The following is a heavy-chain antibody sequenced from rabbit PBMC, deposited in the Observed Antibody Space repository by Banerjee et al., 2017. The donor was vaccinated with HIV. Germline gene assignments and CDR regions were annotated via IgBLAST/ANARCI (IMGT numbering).Heavy chain of an antibody. D-gene: IGHD2-1*01. Sequence: QQQLEESGGGLVKPGGTLTLTCKASGIDFSSYYYMCWVRQAPGKGLEWIACIYAGRGGSNYYASWAKGRFTIYQIPSTTVTLQMTSLTAADTATYFCARALIYDDYRELNLWGPGTVVTVS. CDR1: GIDFSSYYY. J-gene: IGHJ4*01. CDR2: IYAGRGGSN. V-gene: IGHV1S45*01. CDR3: ARALIYDDYRELNL.